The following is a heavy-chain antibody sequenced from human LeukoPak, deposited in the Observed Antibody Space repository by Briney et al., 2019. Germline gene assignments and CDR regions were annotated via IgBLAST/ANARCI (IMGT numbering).Heavy chain of an antibody. J-gene: IGHJ4*02. Sequence: ASVKVSCKASGYTFTGYYMHWVRQAPGQGLEWMGWINPNSGGTNYAQKFQGRVTMTRDTSISIAYMELSSLRSGDTAIYYCARGRGGANDAPSDYWGQGTLVTVSS. CDR1: GYTFTGYY. D-gene: IGHD4/OR15-4a*01. CDR3: ARGRGGANDAPSDY. CDR2: INPNSGGT. V-gene: IGHV1-2*02.